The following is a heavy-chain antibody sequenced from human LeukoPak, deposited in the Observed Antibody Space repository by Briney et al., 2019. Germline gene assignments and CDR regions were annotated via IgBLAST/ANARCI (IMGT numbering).Heavy chain of an antibody. D-gene: IGHD6-13*01. CDR2: ISHDGSNK. Sequence: GGSLRLSCAASGFTFSSYAMHWVRQAPGKGLEWVAVISHDGSNKYYADSVKGRFTISRDNVKNSVYLQMNSLRAEDTAVYSCARAVAAADSYWGRGTLVTVSS. V-gene: IGHV3-30-3*01. CDR1: GFTFSSYA. J-gene: IGHJ4*02. CDR3: ARAVAAADSY.